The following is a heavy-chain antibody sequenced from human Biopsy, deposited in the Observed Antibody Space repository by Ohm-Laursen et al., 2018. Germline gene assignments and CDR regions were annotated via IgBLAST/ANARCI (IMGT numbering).Heavy chain of an antibody. CDR2: IYDRGSTA. CDR3: ARLPHGDYRYNFDY. D-gene: IGHD4-17*01. J-gene: IGHJ4*02. Sequence: SDTLSLTCTVSGDSVSSGSFYWTWIRQPPGQGLEYIGYIYDRGSTANYNPSLESRLTISIDTSKNQFSLKLSSVTAADTAVYYCARLPHGDYRYNFDYWGQGTLVTVSS. V-gene: IGHV4-61*01. CDR1: GDSVSSGSFY.